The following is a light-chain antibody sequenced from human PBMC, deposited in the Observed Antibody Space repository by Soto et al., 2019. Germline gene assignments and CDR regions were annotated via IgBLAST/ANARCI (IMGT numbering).Light chain of an antibody. Sequence: QSALTQPASVSGSPGQSITISCTGTISDVSGYNFVSWYQQYPGEAPKLMIYDVSNRPSGVSNRFSGSKSGNTASLTISGLQAEYEADYYCSSYTSSNTYVFGTGTKVTVL. V-gene: IGLV2-14*03. J-gene: IGLJ1*01. CDR3: SSYTSSNTYV. CDR1: ISDVSGYNF. CDR2: DVS.